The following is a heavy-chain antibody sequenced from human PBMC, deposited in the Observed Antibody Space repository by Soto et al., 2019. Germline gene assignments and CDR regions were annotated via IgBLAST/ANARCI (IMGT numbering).Heavy chain of an antibody. CDR3: ARGVGTIFGVVNAKKFGRIKEHYYYYGMDV. CDR2: INHRGTT. D-gene: IGHD3-3*01. Sequence: SETLSLTCAVSSGSISSSDWWTWVRQPPGKGLEWIGEINHRGTTNYNPSLKSRAIISVDKSQNQFSLRLTSVTAADTAVYYCARGVGTIFGVVNAKKFGRIKEHYYYYGMDVWGQGTTVTVSS. V-gene: IGHV4-4*02. J-gene: IGHJ6*02. CDR1: SGSISSSDW.